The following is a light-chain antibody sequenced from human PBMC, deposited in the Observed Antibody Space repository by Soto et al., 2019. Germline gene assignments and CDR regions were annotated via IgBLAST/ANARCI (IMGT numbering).Light chain of an antibody. CDR1: QSIRGL. CDR2: DAY. J-gene: IGKJ5*01. CDR3: QQRHIWPLT. V-gene: IGKV3-11*01. Sequence: VLTQSLVILSVSPGARPTLFWRASQSIRGLLAWYQQKPGQAPRLLIYDAYTRATGIPARFSGSGSGTDFTLTSSSLESEDSAVYYCQQRHIWPLTFGQGTRLEIK.